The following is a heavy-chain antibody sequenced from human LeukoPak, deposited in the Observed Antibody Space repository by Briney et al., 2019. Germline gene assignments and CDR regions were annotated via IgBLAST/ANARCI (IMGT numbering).Heavy chain of an antibody. V-gene: IGHV3-33*01. CDR3: SRYRCGTTDH. Sequence: GGSLRLSCEASGFTFRNYGMHWVRQAPGKGLEWVAVIWYDGSKKYHADYVEGRFTISRDNSKNTLYLEMNSLRVEDTAVYYCSRYRCGTTDHWGQGTLVTVSS. J-gene: IGHJ4*02. CDR2: IWYDGSKK. CDR1: GFTFRNYG. D-gene: IGHD1-14*01.